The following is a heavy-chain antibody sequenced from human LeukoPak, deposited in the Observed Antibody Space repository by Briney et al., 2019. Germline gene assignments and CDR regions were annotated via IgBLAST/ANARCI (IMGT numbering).Heavy chain of an antibody. J-gene: IGHJ4*02. CDR2: IKQDGSEK. Sequence: GGSLRLSCAASGXTFSHYLMTWVRQAPGKGLEWVATIKQDGSEKYYVDSVKGRFTISRDNAKNSLYLQMNSLRAEDTAVYYCARGGYYYPDWGQGTLVTVST. V-gene: IGHV3-7*04. D-gene: IGHD3-22*01. CDR1: GXTFSHYL. CDR3: ARGGYYYPD.